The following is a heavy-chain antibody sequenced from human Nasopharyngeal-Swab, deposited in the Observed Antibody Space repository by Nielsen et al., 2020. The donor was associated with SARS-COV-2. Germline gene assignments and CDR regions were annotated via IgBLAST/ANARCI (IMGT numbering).Heavy chain of an antibody. CDR1: GFTFGDYA. CDR3: ARGGDWTWYFDS. V-gene: IGHV3-49*03. J-gene: IGHJ4*02. Sequence: SLKISRTGSGFTFGDYAMTWFRQAPGKGLEWVSFIKSKPYGGTTESAASVKGRFTISRDDSKSIAYLQMNSLKTEDTAMYYCARGGDWTWYFDSWGQGTPVTVTS. D-gene: IGHD1-1*01. CDR2: IKSKPYGGTT.